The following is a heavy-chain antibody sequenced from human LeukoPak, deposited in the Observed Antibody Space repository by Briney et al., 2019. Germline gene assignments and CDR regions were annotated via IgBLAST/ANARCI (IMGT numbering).Heavy chain of an antibody. V-gene: IGHV1-8*01. Sequence: ASVKVSCKASGYTFTSYDINWVRQATGQGLEWMGWMNPNSGNTGYAQKFQGRVTMTRNTSISTAYMELSSLRPEDTAVYYCARGSTPPYYDFWSGYFSYGMDVWGQGTTVTVSS. CDR3: ARGSTPPYYDFWSGYFSYGMDV. CDR1: GYTFTSYD. J-gene: IGHJ6*02. D-gene: IGHD3-3*01. CDR2: MNPNSGNT.